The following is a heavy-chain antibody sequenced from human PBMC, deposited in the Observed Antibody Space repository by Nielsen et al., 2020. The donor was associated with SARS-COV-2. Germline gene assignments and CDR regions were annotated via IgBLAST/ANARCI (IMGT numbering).Heavy chain of an antibody. J-gene: IGHJ4*02. CDR3: AKDLGSSGYYDY. Sequence: GGSLRLSCAASGFTFSSYWMSWVRQAPGKGLEWVSAISGSGGSTYYADSVKGRFTISRDNSKNTLYLQMNSLRAKDTAVYYCAKDLGSSGYYDYWGQGTLVTVSS. D-gene: IGHD3-22*01. V-gene: IGHV3-23*01. CDR1: GFTFSSYW. CDR2: ISGSGGST.